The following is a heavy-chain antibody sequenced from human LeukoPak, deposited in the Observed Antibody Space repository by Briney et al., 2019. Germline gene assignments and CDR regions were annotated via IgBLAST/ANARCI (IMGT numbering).Heavy chain of an antibody. V-gene: IGHV1-46*01. CDR1: GYTFTSYY. D-gene: IGHD6-13*01. Sequence: ASVKVSCKASGYTFTSYYMHWVRQAPGQGLEWMGIINPSGGRTSQAQKFQGRVTMTRDTSTSTVYMELSSLRSEDTAVYYCARDWFHRFLYSSSWTYYYYGMDVWGQGTTVTVSS. CDR3: ARDWFHRFLYSSSWTYYYYGMDV. CDR2: INPSGGRT. J-gene: IGHJ6*02.